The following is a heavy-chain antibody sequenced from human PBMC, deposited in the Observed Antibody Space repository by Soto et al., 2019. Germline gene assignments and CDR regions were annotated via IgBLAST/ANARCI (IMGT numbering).Heavy chain of an antibody. CDR1: GGSFSGYY. V-gene: IGHV4-34*01. J-gene: IGHJ6*02. CDR3: ARAPFYYYGMDV. CDR2: INHSGST. Sequence: PSETLSLTCAVYGGSFSGYYWSWIRQPPGKGLEWIGEINHSGSTNYNPSLKSRVTISVDTSKNQFSLRLSSVTAADTAVYYCARAPFYYYGMDVWGQGTTVTV.